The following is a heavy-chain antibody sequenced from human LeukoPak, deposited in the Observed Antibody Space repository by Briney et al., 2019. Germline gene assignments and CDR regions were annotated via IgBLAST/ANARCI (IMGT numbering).Heavy chain of an antibody. CDR2: INHSGST. CDR3: ARAPRVVVRAAIGAFDI. Sequence: SETLSLTCAVYGGSFSGYYWSWIRQPPGKGLEWIGEINHSGSTNYNPSLKSRVTISVDTSKNQFSLKLTSVTAADTAVYYCARAPRVVVRAAIGAFDIWSQGTMVTVSS. J-gene: IGHJ3*02. V-gene: IGHV4-34*01. D-gene: IGHD2-2*01. CDR1: GGSFSGYY.